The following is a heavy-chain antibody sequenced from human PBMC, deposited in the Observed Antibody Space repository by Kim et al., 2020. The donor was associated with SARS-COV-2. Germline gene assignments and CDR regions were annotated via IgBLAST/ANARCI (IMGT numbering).Heavy chain of an antibody. Sequence: GGSLRLSCAASGFTFSDYWMYWVRQAPGKGLVWVSRINSDGSATGYADSVKGRFTISRDNAKNTLFLQMNSLRAEDTAVYYCARNLAYGMDVWCQGTTVT. CDR1: GFTFSDYW. J-gene: IGHJ6*02. CDR3: ARNLAYGMDV. CDR2: INSDGSAT. V-gene: IGHV3-74*01.